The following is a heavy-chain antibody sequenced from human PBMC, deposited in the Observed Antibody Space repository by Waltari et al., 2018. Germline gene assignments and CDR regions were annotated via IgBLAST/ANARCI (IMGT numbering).Heavy chain of an antibody. V-gene: IGHV3-21*01. J-gene: IGHJ2*01. Sequence: EVQLVESGGGLVKPGGSLRLSCAASGFTFSSYSMNWVRQAPGKGLEWVSSISSSSNYIYHADSLKGRFTISRDNAKNSLYLQMNSLRAEDTAVYYCVRELGVHGSGTALFDLWGRGTLVTVSS. D-gene: IGHD3-10*01. CDR3: VRELGVHGSGTALFDL. CDR1: GFTFSSYS. CDR2: ISSSSNYI.